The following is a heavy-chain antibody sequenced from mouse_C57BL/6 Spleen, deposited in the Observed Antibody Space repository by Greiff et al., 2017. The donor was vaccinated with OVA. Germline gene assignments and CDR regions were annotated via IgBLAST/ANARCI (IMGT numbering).Heavy chain of an antibody. CDR3: ARAGDATPFAY. CDR2: SKPGSGST. J-gene: IGHJ3*01. V-gene: IGHV1-9*01. Sequence: VPLTPSVAALMPPVSSVTLSCPATFSTFPASLLAWVKQRPGHGLEWIGESKPGSGSTNNKEKFKGKDTVTADTSSNTAYMQLSSLTTEDSAIYYCARAGDATPFAYWGQGTLVTVSA. D-gene: IGHD1-1*01. CDR1: FSTFPASL.